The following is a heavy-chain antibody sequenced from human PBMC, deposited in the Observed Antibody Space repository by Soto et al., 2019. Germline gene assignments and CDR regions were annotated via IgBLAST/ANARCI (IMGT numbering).Heavy chain of an antibody. Sequence: EVQLVESGGGLVQSGGTLRLSGTASGFTFSSYWMHWVRQAPGKGLVWFSRIKGDGSSTNYAVSVKGRFTISRDNAKDTVFLQLNGLSADGPAVYYCASGAMGNYYYDDWGQGTLVTVPS. J-gene: IGHJ4*02. D-gene: IGHD3-10*01. CDR2: IKGDGSST. CDR1: GFTFSSYW. V-gene: IGHV3-74*01. CDR3: ASGAMGNYYYDD.